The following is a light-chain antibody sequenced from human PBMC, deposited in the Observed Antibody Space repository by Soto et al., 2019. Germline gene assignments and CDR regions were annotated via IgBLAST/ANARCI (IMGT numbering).Light chain of an antibody. J-gene: IGKJ2*01. Sequence: EIVMTQSPATLSVSPGERATLSCRASQSVSSNLAWYQQKPGQAPRLLIYGASTRATGIAARFSGSTSGTEFTLTIGSLQSEDFAVYYCQQYNNWPYTFGQGTKLEIK. CDR1: QSVSSN. V-gene: IGKV3-15*01. CDR2: GAS. CDR3: QQYNNWPYT.